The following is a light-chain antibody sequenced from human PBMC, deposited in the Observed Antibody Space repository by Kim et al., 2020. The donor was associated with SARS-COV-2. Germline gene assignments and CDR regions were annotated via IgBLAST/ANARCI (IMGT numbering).Light chain of an antibody. Sequence: SSELTQDPTVSVALGQTVRITCQGDSLRSYYATWYQQKPRQAPVLVIYGRNNRPSGIPDRFFGSTSGNTASLTISGAQAEDEADFYCLSRDSGGNVVFGGGTQLTVL. V-gene: IGLV3-19*01. J-gene: IGLJ2*01. CDR2: GRN. CDR1: SLRSYY. CDR3: LSRDSGGNVV.